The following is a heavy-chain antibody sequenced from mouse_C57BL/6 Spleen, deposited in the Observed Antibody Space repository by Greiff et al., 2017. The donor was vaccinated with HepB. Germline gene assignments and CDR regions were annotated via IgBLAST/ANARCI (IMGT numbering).Heavy chain of an antibody. D-gene: IGHD1-1*01. CDR1: GYTFTSYW. CDR2: IDPSDSYT. J-gene: IGHJ4*01. CDR3: ASNYGNGYAMDY. V-gene: IGHV1-59*01. Sequence: QVQLKQPGAELVRPGTSVKLSCKASGYTFTSYWMHWVKQRPGQGLEWIGVIDPSDSYTNYNQKFKGKATLTVDTSSSTAYMQLSSLTSEDSAVYYCASNYGNGYAMDYWGQGTSVTVSS.